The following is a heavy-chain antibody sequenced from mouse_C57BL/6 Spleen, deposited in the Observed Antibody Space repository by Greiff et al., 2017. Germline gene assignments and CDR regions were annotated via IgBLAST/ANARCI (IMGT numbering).Heavy chain of an antibody. CDR3: ARHEEGAYDYVGYFDV. J-gene: IGHJ1*03. D-gene: IGHD2-4*01. V-gene: IGHV1-62-2*01. CDR1: GYTFTEYT. CDR2: FYPGSGSI. Sequence: QVQLQQSGAELVKPGASVKLSCKASGYTFTEYTIHWVKQRSGQGLEWIGWFYPGSGSIKYNEKFKDKATLTADKSSSTVYMELSRVTSEDSAVYFGARHEEGAYDYVGYFDVWGTGTTVTVSS.